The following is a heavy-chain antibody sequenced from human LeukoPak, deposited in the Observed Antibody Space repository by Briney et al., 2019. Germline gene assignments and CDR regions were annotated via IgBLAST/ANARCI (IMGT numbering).Heavy chain of an antibody. Sequence: GASVKVSCKASGGTFSSYAISWVRQAPGQGLEWMGGIIPIFGTANYAQKFQGRVTITADESTSTAYMELSSLRSEDTAVYYCARCYTAGYSRLYYFDYWGQGTLVTVSS. CDR3: ARCYTAGYSRLYYFDY. D-gene: IGHD6-13*01. CDR2: IIPIFGTA. J-gene: IGHJ4*02. V-gene: IGHV1-69*13. CDR1: GGTFSSYA.